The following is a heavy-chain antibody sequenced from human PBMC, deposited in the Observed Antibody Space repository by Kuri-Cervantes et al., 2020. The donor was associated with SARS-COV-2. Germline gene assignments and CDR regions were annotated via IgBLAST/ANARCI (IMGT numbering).Heavy chain of an antibody. CDR1: GYTFTDYY. D-gene: IGHD3-3*01. CDR3: ARGGKHHHILRFLESFHFDS. CDR2: INPNSGGT. V-gene: IGHV1-2*04. J-gene: IGHJ4*02. Sequence: ASVKVSCKASGYTFTDYYINWVRLAPGQGLEWMGWINPNSGGTDYAQRYQGWVTMTRDTSTHTAFMELNRLTSDDTAVYFCARGGKHHHILRFLESFHFDSWGQGTLVTVSS.